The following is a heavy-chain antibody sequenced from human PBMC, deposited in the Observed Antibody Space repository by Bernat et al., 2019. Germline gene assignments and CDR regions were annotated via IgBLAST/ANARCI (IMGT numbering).Heavy chain of an antibody. D-gene: IGHD4-17*01. CDR3: AKGGRDGDYVYDY. J-gene: IGHJ4*02. Sequence: QVQLVESGGGVVQPGRSLRLSCAASGFTFSSYGMHWVRQAPGKGQEWVAVISYDGSNKYYADSVKGRFTISRDNSKNTLYLQMNSLRAEDTAVYYCAKGGRDGDYVYDYWGQGTLVTVSS. CDR1: GFTFSSYG. V-gene: IGHV3-30*18. CDR2: ISYDGSNK.